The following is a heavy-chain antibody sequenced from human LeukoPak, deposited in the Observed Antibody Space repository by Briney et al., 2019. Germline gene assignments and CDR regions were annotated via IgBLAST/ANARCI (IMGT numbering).Heavy chain of an antibody. J-gene: IGHJ4*02. CDR1: GFTFSTYW. Sequence: GGSLRLSCAASGFTFSTYWMSWVRQAPGRGLEWVANIKQDGSQTYYVDSVRGRFTISRDNAKNSLYLQMNSLTAEDTAVYYCARLYCSGATCYANLDYWGQGTLVAVSS. CDR3: ARLYCSGATCYANLDY. D-gene: IGHD2-15*01. CDR2: IKQDGSQT. V-gene: IGHV3-7*04.